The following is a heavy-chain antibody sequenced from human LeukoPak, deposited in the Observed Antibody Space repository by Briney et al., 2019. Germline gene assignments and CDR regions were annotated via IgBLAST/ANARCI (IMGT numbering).Heavy chain of an antibody. V-gene: IGHV4-59*08. CDR1: GGSISNYY. D-gene: IGHD6-13*01. CDR3: ARLNVLSGSPLHLFDH. CDR2: INYSGNT. J-gene: IGHJ4*02. Sequence: SETLSLTCTVSGGSISNYYWSWIRQPPGKGLEWIAYINYSGNTNYNPSHKSQVTISVDTSKNQSSLKLPSMTASDTAVYYCARLNVLSGSPLHLFDHWGQGTPVTVSS.